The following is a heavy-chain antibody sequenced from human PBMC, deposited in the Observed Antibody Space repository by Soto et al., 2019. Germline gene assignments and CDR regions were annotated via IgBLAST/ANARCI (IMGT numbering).Heavy chain of an antibody. CDR1: GGSISSYY. J-gene: IGHJ6*02. V-gene: IGHV4-59*01. Sequence: SETLSLTCTVSGGSISSYYWSWIRQPPGKGLEWIGYIYYSGSTNYNPSLKSRVTISVDTSKNQFSLKLSSVTAADTAVYYCATSAPVDYYDRQGDYYYGMDVWGQGTTVTVSS. CDR2: IYYSGST. D-gene: IGHD3-22*01. CDR3: ATSAPVDYYDRQGDYYYGMDV.